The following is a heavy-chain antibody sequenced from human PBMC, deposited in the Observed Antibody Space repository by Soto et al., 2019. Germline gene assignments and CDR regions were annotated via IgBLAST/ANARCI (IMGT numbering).Heavy chain of an antibody. CDR3: ARDPDSGSYYVFDY. CDR2: IWYDGGKT. D-gene: IGHD1-26*01. CDR1: GFTFGSFG. V-gene: IGHV3-33*01. J-gene: IGHJ4*02. Sequence: PGGSLRLSCAASGFTFGSFGMHWVRQAPGKGLEWVAVIWYDGGKTYYADSAKGRFTISRDNSKNTLYLQMSGLTAEDTAVYYCARDPDSGSYYVFDYWGQGPLVTVSS.